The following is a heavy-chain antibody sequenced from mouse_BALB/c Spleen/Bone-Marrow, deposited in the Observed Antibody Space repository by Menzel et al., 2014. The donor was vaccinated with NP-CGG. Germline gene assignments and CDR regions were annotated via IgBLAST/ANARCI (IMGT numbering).Heavy chain of an antibody. Sequence: QVQLKESGAELARPGASVWMSCKASGYTFTSYPMNWVKQRPGQGLEWIGYINPSSGYTNYNQKFKDEATLTADKSSSTAYMQPSSLTSEDSTVYYCTRRAAYYFDYWGQGTTLTVSS. J-gene: IGHJ2*01. CDR3: TRRAAYYFDY. V-gene: IGHV1-4*01. CDR2: INPSSGYT. CDR1: GYTFTSYP. D-gene: IGHD3-3*01.